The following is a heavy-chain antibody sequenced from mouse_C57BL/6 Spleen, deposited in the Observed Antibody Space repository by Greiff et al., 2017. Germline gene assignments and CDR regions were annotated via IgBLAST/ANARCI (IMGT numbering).Heavy chain of an antibody. CDR3: TGGLWAMDY. D-gene: IGHD1-1*02. J-gene: IGHJ4*01. CDR1: GFTFSNYW. CDR2: IRLKSDNYAT. Sequence: EVKLEESGGGLVQPGGSMKLSCVASGFTFSNYWMNWVRQSPEKGLEWVAQIRLKSDNYATHYAESVKGRFTISRDDSKSSVYLQMNNLRAEDTGIYYCTGGLWAMDYGGQGTSVTVSS. V-gene: IGHV6-3*01.